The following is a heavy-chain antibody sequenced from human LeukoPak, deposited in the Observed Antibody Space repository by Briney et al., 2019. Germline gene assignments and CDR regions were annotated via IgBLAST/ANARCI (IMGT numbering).Heavy chain of an antibody. V-gene: IGHV3-7*01. Sequence: GGSLRLSCAASGFIFSSFWMSWVRQAPGKGLEWVANIKQDGSEKYYVDSVKGRFTISRDNAKNSLYLQMNSLRAEDTAVYYCARGGLHDYGDYWGQGTLVTVSS. CDR1: GFIFSSFW. CDR2: IKQDGSEK. D-gene: IGHD5-24*01. CDR3: ARGGLHDYGDY. J-gene: IGHJ4*02.